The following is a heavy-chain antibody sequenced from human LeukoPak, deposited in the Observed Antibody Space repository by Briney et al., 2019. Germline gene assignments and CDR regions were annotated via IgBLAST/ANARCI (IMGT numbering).Heavy chain of an antibody. CDR1: GGTFSSYP. Sequence: SVKVSCKASGGTFSSYPISWVRQAPGQGLEWMGGIIPIFGTANYAQKFQGRVTITADKSTSTAYMELSSLRSEDTAVYYCARGLSIAARRDYYYYYMDVWGKGTTVTVSS. J-gene: IGHJ6*03. CDR2: IIPIFGTA. V-gene: IGHV1-69*06. D-gene: IGHD6-6*01. CDR3: ARGLSIAARRDYYYYYMDV.